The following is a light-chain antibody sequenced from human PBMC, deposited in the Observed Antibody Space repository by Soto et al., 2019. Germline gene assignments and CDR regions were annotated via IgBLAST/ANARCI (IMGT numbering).Light chain of an antibody. CDR3: QQYFSLSS. CDR1: QNVGPW. Sequence: DIQMTQSPSALSASVGDSVSITCRASQNVGPWLAWYQQKPGKPPNILIYKASNLESEVPSRFSGSGSGTEFTLTISSLQPDDFATYFCQQYFSLSSFGQGTKVEVK. V-gene: IGKV1-5*03. CDR2: KAS. J-gene: IGKJ1*01.